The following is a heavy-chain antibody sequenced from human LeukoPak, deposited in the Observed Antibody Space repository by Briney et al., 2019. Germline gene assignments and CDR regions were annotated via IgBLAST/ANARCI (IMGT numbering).Heavy chain of an antibody. CDR1: GYSISSGYY. D-gene: IGHD3-10*01. Sequence: PSETLSLTCTVSGYSISSGYYWGWIRQPPGKGLEWIGSIYHSGSTYYNPSLKSRVTISVDTSKNQFSLKLSSVTAADTAVYYCARETITMVRGVLRLFDYWGQGTLVTVSS. CDR3: ARETITMVRGVLRLFDY. J-gene: IGHJ4*02. V-gene: IGHV4-38-2*02. CDR2: IYHSGST.